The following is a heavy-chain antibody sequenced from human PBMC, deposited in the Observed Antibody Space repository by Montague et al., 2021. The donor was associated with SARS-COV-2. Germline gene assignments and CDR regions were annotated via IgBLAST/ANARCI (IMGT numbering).Heavy chain of an antibody. CDR3: ARNQGCHWNYPYNWFGP. V-gene: IGHV4-39*01. J-gene: IGHJ5*02. CDR2: IYYSEST. CDR1: GGSISSSTYY. D-gene: IGHD1-7*01. Sequence: SETLSLICTVSGGSISSSTYYWGWIRQPPGKGLEWIANIYYSESTYYNPSLKSRVTISVDTSKSQFSLKLSSVTAADTAVYYCARNQGCHWNYPYNWFGPWGQGTRVTVSS.